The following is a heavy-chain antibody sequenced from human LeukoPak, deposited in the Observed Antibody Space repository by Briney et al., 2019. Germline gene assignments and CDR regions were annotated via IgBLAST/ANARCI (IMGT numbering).Heavy chain of an antibody. D-gene: IGHD3-22*01. CDR3: AKDMGYYDSSGYSALFDY. CDR1: GFSFDDYA. V-gene: IGHV3-9*01. Sequence: GGSLRLSCAASGFSFDDYAMHWVRQAPGKGLEWVSGISWNSGSIGYADSVKGRFTISRDNAKNSLYLQMNSLRAEDTALYYCAKDMGYYDSSGYSALFDYWGQGTLVTVSS. J-gene: IGHJ4*02. CDR2: ISWNSGSI.